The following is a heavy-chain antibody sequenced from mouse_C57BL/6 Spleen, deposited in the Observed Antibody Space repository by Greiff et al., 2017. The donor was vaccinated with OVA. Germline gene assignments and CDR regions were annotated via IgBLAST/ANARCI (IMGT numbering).Heavy chain of an antibody. CDR1: GYSFTSYY. CDR3: ARSDYFDY. CDR2: IYPGSGNT. Sequence: VQLQQSGPELVKPGASVKISCKASGYSFTSYYIHWVKQRPGPGLEWIGWIYPGSGNTKYNEKFKGKATLTADTSSSTAYMQLSSLTSEDSAVYYCARSDYFDYWGQGTTLTVSS. J-gene: IGHJ2*01. V-gene: IGHV1-66*01.